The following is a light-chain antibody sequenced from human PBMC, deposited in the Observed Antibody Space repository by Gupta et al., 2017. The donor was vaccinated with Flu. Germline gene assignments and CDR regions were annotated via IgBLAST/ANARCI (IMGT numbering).Light chain of an antibody. CDR2: DVR. V-gene: IGLV2-14*03. CDR1: TSDIGSYDS. CDR3: SSYPTSTSTDVA. J-gene: IGLJ2*01. Sequence: TISCRGTTSDIGSYDSVSWYHQHPGEAPKLIISDVRKRPSGISYRFSGSKFGNTSSLTISXLXAEDEAXYFCSSYPTSTSTDVAFGGGTKLTVL.